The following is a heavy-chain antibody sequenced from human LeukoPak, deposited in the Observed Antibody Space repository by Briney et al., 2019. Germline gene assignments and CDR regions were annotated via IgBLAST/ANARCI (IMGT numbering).Heavy chain of an antibody. CDR1: GYTFTGYY. D-gene: IGHD1-20*01. V-gene: IGHV1-2*02. Sequence: ASVKVSCKASGYTFTGYYMHWVRQAPGQGLEWMGWINPNSGGTNYAQKFQGRVTMTRDTSTSTAYMELSRLRSDDTAVYYCARFPPLTGSNWFDPWGQGTLVTVSS. CDR3: ARFPPLTGSNWFDP. CDR2: INPNSGGT. J-gene: IGHJ5*02.